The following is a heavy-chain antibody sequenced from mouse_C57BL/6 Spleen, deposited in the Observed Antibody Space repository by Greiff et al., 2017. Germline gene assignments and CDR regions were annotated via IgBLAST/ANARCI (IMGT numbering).Heavy chain of an antibody. Sequence: QVQLQQSGAELVRPGTSVKVSCTASGYAFTNYLIEWVKQRPGQGLEWIGVINPGSGGTNYNEKFKGKATLTADKSTRTAYMQLSSLTSEDSAVYICARQTTVRPYYYAMYYWGQGTSVTVSS. D-gene: IGHD1-1*01. CDR3: ARQTTVRPYYYAMYY. J-gene: IGHJ4*01. CDR2: INPGSGGT. CDR1: GYAFTNYL. V-gene: IGHV1-54*01.